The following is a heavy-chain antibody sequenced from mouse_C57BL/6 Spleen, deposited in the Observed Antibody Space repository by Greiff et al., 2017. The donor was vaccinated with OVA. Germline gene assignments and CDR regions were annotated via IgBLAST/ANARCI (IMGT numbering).Heavy chain of an antibody. CDR3: ARKVDYAMDY. CDR1: GYTFTSYW. Sequence: QVQLQQPGAELVMPGASVKLSCKASGYTFTSYWMHWVKQRPGQGLEWIGEIDPSDSYTNYNQKFKGKSTLTVDKSSSTAYMQLSSLTSEDSAVYYCARKVDYAMDYWGQGTSVTVSS. D-gene: IGHD1-1*01. V-gene: IGHV1-69*01. CDR2: IDPSDSYT. J-gene: IGHJ4*01.